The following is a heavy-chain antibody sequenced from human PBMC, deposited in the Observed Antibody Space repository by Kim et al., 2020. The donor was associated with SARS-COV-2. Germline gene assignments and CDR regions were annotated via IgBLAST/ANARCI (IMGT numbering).Heavy chain of an antibody. D-gene: IGHD2-8*02. J-gene: IGHJ4*02. Sequence: YLASLNGRFTISSDNARNSLYLQITSLRAEDAAVYYCARDSESTGSSFDYWGQGALVTVSS. V-gene: IGHV3-7*01. CDR3: ARDSESTGSSFDY.